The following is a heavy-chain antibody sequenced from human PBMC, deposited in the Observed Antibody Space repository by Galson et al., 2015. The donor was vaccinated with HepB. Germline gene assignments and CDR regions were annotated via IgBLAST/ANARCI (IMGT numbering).Heavy chain of an antibody. CDR3: ARDRWYSSSSDYGMDV. J-gene: IGHJ6*02. CDR2: IYYSGST. CDR1: GFTFSSYY. V-gene: IGHV4-59*01. D-gene: IGHD6-6*01. Sequence: LRLSCAASGFTFSSYYWSWIRQPPGKGLEWIGYIYYSGSTNYNPSLKSRVTISVDTSKNQFSLKLSSVTAADTAVYYCARDRWYSSSSDYGMDVWGQGTTVTVSS.